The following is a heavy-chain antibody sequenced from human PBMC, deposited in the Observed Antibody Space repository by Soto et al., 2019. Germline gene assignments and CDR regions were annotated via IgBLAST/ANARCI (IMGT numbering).Heavy chain of an antibody. CDR1: GFTFSSYG. CDR3: AKELGLWSGYLDAFDI. D-gene: IGHD3-3*01. V-gene: IGHV3-30*18. J-gene: IGHJ3*02. CDR2: TSYDGSKK. Sequence: QVQLVESGGGVVQPGRSRRLSCAASGFTFSSYGMHWVRQAPGKGLEWVAVTSYDGSKKYYGDSVKGRFTISRDNSMNTVYLPMDSLSTEDTAVYYCAKELGLWSGYLDAFDIWGQGTMVTVSS.